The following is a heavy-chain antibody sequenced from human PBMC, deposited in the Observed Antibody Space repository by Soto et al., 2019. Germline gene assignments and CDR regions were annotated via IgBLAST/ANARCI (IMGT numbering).Heavy chain of an antibody. J-gene: IGHJ5*02. V-gene: IGHV1-18*01. D-gene: IGHD1-1*01. Sequence: ASVNVYCKASGYTFTRYGISLVRQAPGQGLEWMGWISAYNGNTNYAQKLQGRVTMTTDTSTSTAYMELRSLRSDDTAVYYCAREGFPGINWFDPWGQGTLVTVSS. CDR2: ISAYNGNT. CDR1: GYTFTRYG. CDR3: AREGFPGINWFDP.